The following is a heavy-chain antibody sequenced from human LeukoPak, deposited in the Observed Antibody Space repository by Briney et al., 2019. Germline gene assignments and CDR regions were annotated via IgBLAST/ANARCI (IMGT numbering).Heavy chain of an antibody. V-gene: IGHV3-30*02. CDR1: GFTFSSYG. Sequence: GGSLRLSCAASGFTFSSYGFHWVRQAPGKGLEWVAFIRYDGSKKFYTDSVKGRFNISRDNSKNTLYLQMNSLRAEDTAVYYCAKIIDSSGWSDFDYWGQGTLVTVSS. D-gene: IGHD6-19*01. CDR3: AKIIDSSGWSDFDY. J-gene: IGHJ4*02. CDR2: IRYDGSKK.